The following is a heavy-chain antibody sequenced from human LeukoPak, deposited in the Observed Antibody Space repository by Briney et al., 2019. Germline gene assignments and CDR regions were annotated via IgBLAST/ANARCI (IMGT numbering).Heavy chain of an antibody. J-gene: IGHJ4*02. CDR3: ARAKPKNMVRGLIMRRESRYYFDY. Sequence: PGGSLRLSCAAAGFTSSSYWMSWGRQAPGKGLEWVANIKPDGSERYYVDSVKGRFTISRDNAKSSLYLQMNSLRAEDTAVYYCARAKPKNMVRGLIMRRESRYYFDYWGQGTLVTVSS. V-gene: IGHV3-7*03. CDR1: GFTSSSYW. D-gene: IGHD3-10*01. CDR2: IKPDGSER.